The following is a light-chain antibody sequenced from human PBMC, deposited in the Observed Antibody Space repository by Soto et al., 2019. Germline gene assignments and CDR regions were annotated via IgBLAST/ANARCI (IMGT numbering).Light chain of an antibody. CDR2: AAN. Sequence: AVVTQEPSLSVSPGGTVRLTCGSNTGAVTNYHYPQCFQQRPGQAPGTLIYAANDKPPWTPVCFSGSLLGDKAALTLQGAQRDDEAEYYCLLFFSDVPVFGLGTKVTVL. V-gene: IGLV7-46*01. CDR3: LLFFSDVPV. J-gene: IGLJ1*01. CDR1: TGAVTNYHY.